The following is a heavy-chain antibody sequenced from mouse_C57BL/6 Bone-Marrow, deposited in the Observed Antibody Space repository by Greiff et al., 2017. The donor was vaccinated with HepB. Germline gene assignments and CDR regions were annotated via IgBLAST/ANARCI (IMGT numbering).Heavy chain of an antibody. Sequence: EVKLMESGGGLVKPGGSLKLSCAASGFTFSSYAMSWVRQTPEKRLEWVATISDGGSYTYYPDNVKGRFTISRANAKNNLYLQMSHLKSEDTAMYCCARDRGLLPYAMDYWGQGTSVTVSS. J-gene: IGHJ4*01. V-gene: IGHV5-4*01. CDR2: ISDGGSYT. CDR1: GFTFSSYA. D-gene: IGHD2-3*01. CDR3: ARDRGLLPYAMDY.